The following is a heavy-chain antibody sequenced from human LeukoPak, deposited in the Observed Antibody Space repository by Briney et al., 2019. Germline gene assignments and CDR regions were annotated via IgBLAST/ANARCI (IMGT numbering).Heavy chain of an antibody. J-gene: IGHJ6*03. CDR3: ARDSASGSYYYYYYMDV. CDR2: IYTSGST. V-gene: IGHV4-4*08. Sequence: PSETLSLTCTVSGGSISSYYWSWIRQPPGKGLEWIGYIYTSGSTNYNPSLKSRVTMSVDTSKNQFSLKLSSVTAADTAVYYCARDSASGSYYYYYYMDVWGKGTTVTISS. CDR1: GGSISSYY. D-gene: IGHD1-26*01.